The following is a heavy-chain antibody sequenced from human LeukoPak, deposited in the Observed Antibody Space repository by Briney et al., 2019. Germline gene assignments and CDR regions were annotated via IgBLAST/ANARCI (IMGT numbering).Heavy chain of an antibody. CDR3: ARDRLYCSSTSCEENYYYGMDV. V-gene: IGHV3-48*03. CDR1: GFTFSSYE. J-gene: IGHJ6*04. Sequence: PGRSLRLSCAASGFTFSSYEMNWVRQAPGKGLEWVSYISSSGSTIYYADSVKGRFTISRDNAKNSLYLQMNSLRAEDTAVYYCARDRLYCSSTSCEENYYYGMDVWGKGTTVTVSS. D-gene: IGHD2-2*01. CDR2: ISSSGSTI.